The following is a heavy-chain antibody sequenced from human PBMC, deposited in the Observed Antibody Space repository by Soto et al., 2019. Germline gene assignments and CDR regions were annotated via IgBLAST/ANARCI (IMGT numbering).Heavy chain of an antibody. CDR2: MNPGSGDT. D-gene: IGHD3-16*01. J-gene: IGHJ5*02. CDR1: GYSFTNND. Sequence: ASLKVSCKASGYSFTNNDVIWVRQATGQGLEWMGWMNPGSGDTGYAQKFQGRVTMTRDISIATAYMELSSLRSDDTAIYYCARMETFGSLNWFDPWGQGTLVNVS. V-gene: IGHV1-8*01. CDR3: ARMETFGSLNWFDP.